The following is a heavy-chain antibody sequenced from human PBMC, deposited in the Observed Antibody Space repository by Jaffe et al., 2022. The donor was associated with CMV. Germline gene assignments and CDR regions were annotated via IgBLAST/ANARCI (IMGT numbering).Heavy chain of an antibody. V-gene: IGHV3-9*01. J-gene: IGHJ4*02. CDR3: AKDAGAGVGATKDY. CDR2: ISWNSGSI. D-gene: IGHD1-26*01. Sequence: EVQLVESGGGLVQPGRSLRLSCAASGFTFDDYAMHWVRQAPGKGLEWVSGISWNSGSIGYADSVKGRFTISRDNAKNSLYLQMNSLRAEDTALYYCAKDAGAGVGATKDYWGQGTLVTVSS. CDR1: GFTFDDYA.